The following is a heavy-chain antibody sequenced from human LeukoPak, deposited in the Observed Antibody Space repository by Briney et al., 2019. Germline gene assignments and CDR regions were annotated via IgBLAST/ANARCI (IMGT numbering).Heavy chain of an antibody. CDR2: MNPNSGNT. Sequence: ASVKVSCKASGYTFTSYDINWVRQATGQGLEWMGWMNPNSGNTGYAQKFQGRVTMTRNTSISTAYMELSSLRSEDTAVYYCAIEIAAAGKRGVEIDAFDIWGQGTMATVSS. CDR3: AIEIAAAGKRGVEIDAFDI. CDR1: GYTFTSYD. J-gene: IGHJ3*02. D-gene: IGHD6-13*01. V-gene: IGHV1-8*01.